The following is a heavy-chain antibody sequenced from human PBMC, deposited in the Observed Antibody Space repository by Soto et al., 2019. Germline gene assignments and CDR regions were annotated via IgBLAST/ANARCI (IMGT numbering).Heavy chain of an antibody. Sequence: XGSLRLSFAASGFTVSSYGMHWVRQAPGKGLEWVAVISYDGSNKYYADSVKGRFTISRDNSKNTLYLQMNSLRAEDTAVYYCEKAGRSSSGYYGQWGQRTLVTVSS. D-gene: IGHD3-22*01. CDR3: EKAGRSSSGYYGQ. CDR2: ISYDGSNK. CDR1: GFTVSSYG. J-gene: IGHJ1*01. V-gene: IGHV3-30*18.